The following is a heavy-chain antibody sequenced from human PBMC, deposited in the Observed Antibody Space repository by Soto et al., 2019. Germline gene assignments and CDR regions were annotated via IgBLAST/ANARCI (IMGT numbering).Heavy chain of an antibody. V-gene: IGHV4-31*03. Sequence: SETLPLTCTVSGGSISSGGYYWSWIRQHPGKGLEWIGYIYYSGSTYYNPSLKSRVTISVDTSKNQFSLKLSSVTAADTAVYYCARNDDSSGPFDYWGQGTLVTVSS. CDR3: ARNDDSSGPFDY. J-gene: IGHJ4*02. D-gene: IGHD3-22*01. CDR1: GGSISSGGYY. CDR2: IYYSGST.